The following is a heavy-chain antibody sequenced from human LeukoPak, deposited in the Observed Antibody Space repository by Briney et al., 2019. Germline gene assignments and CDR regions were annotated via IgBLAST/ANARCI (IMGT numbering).Heavy chain of an antibody. Sequence: PGGSLRLSCAASGFTFRSYGMHWVRQAPGKGLEWVAVIWYDGSNKYYADSVEGRFIISRDNPKSPLYLQMDSLRAEDTAVYSCTRDISSSRFDFWGQGTQVSVSS. J-gene: IGHJ4*02. D-gene: IGHD6-6*01. CDR1: GFTFRSYG. CDR3: TRDISSSRFDF. V-gene: IGHV3-33*08. CDR2: IWYDGSNK.